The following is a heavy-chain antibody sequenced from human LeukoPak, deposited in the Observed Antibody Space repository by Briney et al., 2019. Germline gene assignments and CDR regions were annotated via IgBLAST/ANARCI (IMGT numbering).Heavy chain of an antibody. CDR1: GFTFSRYW. CDR3: ARDPYSGNYGGFDS. D-gene: IGHD1-26*01. V-gene: IGHV3-7*01. CDR2: IKQDGSEE. Sequence: GGSLRLSCAASGFTFSRYWMSWVRQAPEKGLEWVANIKQDGSEEYYVDSVKGRFTISRDNAKNSLFLQMNSLRAEDTAVYYCARDPYSGNYGGFDSWGQGTLVTISS. J-gene: IGHJ4*02.